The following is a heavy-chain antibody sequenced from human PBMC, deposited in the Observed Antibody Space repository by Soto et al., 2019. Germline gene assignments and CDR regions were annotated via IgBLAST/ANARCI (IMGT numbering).Heavy chain of an antibody. CDR3: AKRTSGTTWGESDY. Sequence: QVQVMQSGAEVKKPGDSVKVSCKTSGYIFSDYSINWVRQAPGQGLEWMGWISGYSGNANLAQKFQGRVTMTTDKSTRTAYMELRRLRSDDTAVYYCAKRTSGTTWGESDYWGQGTLVTVSS. V-gene: IGHV1-18*04. J-gene: IGHJ4*02. D-gene: IGHD4-17*01. CDR2: ISGYSGNA. CDR1: GYIFSDYS.